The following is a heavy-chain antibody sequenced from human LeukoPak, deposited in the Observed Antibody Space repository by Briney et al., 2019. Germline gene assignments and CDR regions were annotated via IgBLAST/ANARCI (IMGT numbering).Heavy chain of an antibody. J-gene: IGHJ5*02. CDR1: GFTFSSYA. CDR2: ISCDGSNK. Sequence: GRSLRLSCAASGFTFSSYAMHWVRQAPGKGLEWVAVISCDGSNKYYADSVKGRFTISRDNSKNTLYLQMNSLRAEDTAVYYCARDHGLRYCSGGSCRNWFDPWGQGTLVTVSS. CDR3: ARDHGLRYCSGGSCRNWFDP. V-gene: IGHV3-30*04. D-gene: IGHD2-15*01.